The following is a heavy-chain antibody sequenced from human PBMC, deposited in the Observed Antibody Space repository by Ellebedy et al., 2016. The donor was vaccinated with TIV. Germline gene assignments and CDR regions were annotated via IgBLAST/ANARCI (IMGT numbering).Heavy chain of an antibody. CDR2: IKQDGSEK. Sequence: GESLKISCAASGFTVSSNYMSWVRQAPGKGLEWVANIKQDGSEKYYVDSVKGRFTISRDNAKNSLYLQMNSLRAEDTAVYYCARDPGIDASDYWGQGTLVTVSS. V-gene: IGHV3-7*01. D-gene: IGHD2-2*01. J-gene: IGHJ4*02. CDR1: GFTVSSNY. CDR3: ARDPGIDASDY.